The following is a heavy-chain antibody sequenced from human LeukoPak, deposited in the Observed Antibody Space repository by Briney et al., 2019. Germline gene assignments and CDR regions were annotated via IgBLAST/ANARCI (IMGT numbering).Heavy chain of an antibody. CDR3: ARDGAGSGWYPLDY. Sequence: SQTLSLTCTVSGGSISSGDYYWSWIRQPPGKGLEWIGYIYYSGSTYYNPSLKRRVTISVDTSKNQFSLKLSSVTAADTAVYYCARDGAGSGWYPLDYWGQGTLVTVSS. V-gene: IGHV4-30-4*08. J-gene: IGHJ4*02. D-gene: IGHD6-19*01. CDR2: IYYSGST. CDR1: GGSISSGDYY.